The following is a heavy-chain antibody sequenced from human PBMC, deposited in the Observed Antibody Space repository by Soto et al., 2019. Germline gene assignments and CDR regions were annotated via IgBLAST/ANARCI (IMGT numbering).Heavy chain of an antibody. CDR3: TAGYCSGGSCDSVVY. V-gene: IGHV3-15*01. J-gene: IGHJ4*02. CDR2: IKRRADGGTT. Sequence: EVQLVESGGGLVKPGGSLSLSCAASGFTFSNVWMSWVRQAPGKGLEWFGRIKRRADGGTTDYATPVRGRFTVSRDDSKNTLYLQMNSLKTEDTAVYYCTAGYCSGGSCDSVVYWGQGTLVTVSS. D-gene: IGHD2-15*01. CDR1: GFTFSNVW.